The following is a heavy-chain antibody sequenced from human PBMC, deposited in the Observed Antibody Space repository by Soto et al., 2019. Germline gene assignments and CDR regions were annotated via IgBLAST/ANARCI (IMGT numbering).Heavy chain of an antibody. CDR1: GFTFSSYA. D-gene: IGHD6-19*01. Sequence: EVQLLESGGGLVQPGGSLRLSCAASGFTFSSYAMSWVRQAPGKGLEWVSAISGSGGSTYYADSVKGRFTISRDNSKNTRYLQMNSLRAEDTAVYYCARDSSGWDGRRGDYWGQGTLVTVSS. CDR2: ISGSGGST. J-gene: IGHJ4*02. CDR3: ARDSSGWDGRRGDY. V-gene: IGHV3-23*01.